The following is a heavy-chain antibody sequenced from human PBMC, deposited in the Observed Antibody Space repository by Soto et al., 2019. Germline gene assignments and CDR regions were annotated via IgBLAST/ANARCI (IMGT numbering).Heavy chain of an antibody. CDR1: GYTFVSYG. CDR3: ARDLMYTSSPDSWFGP. V-gene: IGHV1-18*01. J-gene: IGHJ5*02. D-gene: IGHD2-2*01. Sequence: ASVKVSCKSSGYTFVSYGINWVRQAPGQGLEWMGWISPGSGNIIYAQKFQGRVTLTTDTSTSTVFMDLRSLRFDDTAVYYCARDLMYTSSPDSWFGPWGKGTLVTVSS. CDR2: ISPGSGNI.